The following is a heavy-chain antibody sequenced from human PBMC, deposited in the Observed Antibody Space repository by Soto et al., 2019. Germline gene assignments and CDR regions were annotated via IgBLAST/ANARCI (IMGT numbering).Heavy chain of an antibody. V-gene: IGHV3-48*02. CDR3: ARAIAARPMKFNGTDA. J-gene: IGHJ6*04. D-gene: IGHD6-6*01. Sequence: GGSLRLSCAASGFTFSSYSMNWVRQAPGKGLEWVSYISSSSSTIYYADSVKGRPTISRDNAKNSLYLQMNSLRDEDTAVYFFARAIAARPMKFNGTDAWGKGTT. CDR1: GFTFSSYS. CDR2: ISSSSSTI.